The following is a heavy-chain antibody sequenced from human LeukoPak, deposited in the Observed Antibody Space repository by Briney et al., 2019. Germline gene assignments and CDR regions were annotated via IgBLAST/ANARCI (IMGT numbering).Heavy chain of an antibody. J-gene: IGHJ4*02. V-gene: IGHV5-51*01. CDR3: ATSLVRGAITRFDY. CDR2: ICPGDSDT. D-gene: IGHD3-10*01. CDR1: GYSFTNYW. Sequence: GESLKISCKGSGYSFTNYWIGWVRQMPGKGLESMGIICPGDSDTRYNPSFQSQVTISADKSISTAYLQWSSLKASDTAVYYCATSLVRGAITRFDYWGQGTLVTVSS.